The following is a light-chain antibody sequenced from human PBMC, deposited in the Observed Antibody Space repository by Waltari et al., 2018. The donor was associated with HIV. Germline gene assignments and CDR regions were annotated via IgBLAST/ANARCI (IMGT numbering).Light chain of an antibody. CDR1: RSDVGCSNY. J-gene: IGLJ3*02. CDR3: SSYTSSRTWV. V-gene: IGLV2-14*01. CDR2: EVS. Sequence: QSALTQPASVSGSPGQSITISCTGTRSDVGCSNYVSWYQHHPGKAPKLVIYEVSNRPSGVSNRFSGFKSANTASLTISGLQAEDEGDYYCSSYTSSRTWVFGGGTKLTVL.